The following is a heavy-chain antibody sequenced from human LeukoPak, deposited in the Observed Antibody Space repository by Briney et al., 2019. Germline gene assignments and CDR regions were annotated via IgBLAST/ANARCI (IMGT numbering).Heavy chain of an antibody. CDR2: MNPNSGNT. CDR3: ARVPVRGDYFDY. CDR1: GYTFTSYD. Sequence: GASLKVSCKASGYTFTSYDINWVRQATGQGLEWMGWMNPNSGNTGYAQKFQGRVTITRTTSISTAYMELSRLRSEDTAVYYCARVPVRGDYFDYWGQGTLVTVSS. J-gene: IGHJ4*02. V-gene: IGHV1-8*03.